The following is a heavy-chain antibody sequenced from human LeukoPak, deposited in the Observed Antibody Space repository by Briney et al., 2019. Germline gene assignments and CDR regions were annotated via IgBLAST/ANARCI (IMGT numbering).Heavy chain of an antibody. Sequence: GRSLRLSCAASGFTFSSYAMHWVRQAPGKGLEWVAVISYDGSNKYYADSVKGRFTISRDNSKNTLYLQMNSLRAEDTAVYYCARDDLYNWNDAFDIWGQGTMVTVSS. CDR1: GFTFSSYA. CDR3: ARDDLYNWNDAFDI. V-gene: IGHV3-30*04. D-gene: IGHD1-20*01. J-gene: IGHJ3*02. CDR2: ISYDGSNK.